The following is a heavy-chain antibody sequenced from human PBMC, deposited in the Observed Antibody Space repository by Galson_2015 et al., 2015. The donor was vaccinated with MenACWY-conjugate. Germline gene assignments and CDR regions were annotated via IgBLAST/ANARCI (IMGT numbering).Heavy chain of an antibody. V-gene: IGHV3-7*01. D-gene: IGHD6-13*01. J-gene: IGHJ3*02. Sequence: SLRLSCAASGFTFSTYWMNWVRQAPGKGLEWVANIKQDGGEKYYVDSVKGRFTISRDNAKNSLHQQMNSLRAEDTAVYYCVRDVFRSSSSWYDPDAFDNWGQGTMVTVTS. CDR3: VRDVFRSSSSWYDPDAFDN. CDR1: GFTFSTYW. CDR2: IKQDGGEK.